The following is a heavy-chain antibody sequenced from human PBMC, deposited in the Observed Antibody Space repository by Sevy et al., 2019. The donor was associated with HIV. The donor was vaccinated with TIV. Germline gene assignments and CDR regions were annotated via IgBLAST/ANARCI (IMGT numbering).Heavy chain of an antibody. D-gene: IGHD1-26*01. CDR2: IKSKTDGGTT. CDR3: TTDFRQVGVGATTHYYYYMDV. CDR1: GFTFSNAW. Sequence: GGSLILSCAASGFTFSNAWMSWVRQAPGKGLEWVGRIKSKTDGGTTDYAAPVKGRFTISRDDSKNTLYLQMNSLKTEETAVYYCTTDFRQVGVGATTHYYYYMDVWGKGTTVTVSS. V-gene: IGHV3-15*01. J-gene: IGHJ6*03.